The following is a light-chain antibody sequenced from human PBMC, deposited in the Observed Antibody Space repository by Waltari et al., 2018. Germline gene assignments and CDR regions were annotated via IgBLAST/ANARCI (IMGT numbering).Light chain of an antibody. V-gene: IGLV2-14*01. CDR2: DVS. CDR3: SSFTASTTLI. Sequence: QSALTQPASVSGSPGQSITISCTGTSSDIGYYNYVSWYQPHLGKAPKIMIYDVSNRPSGVSNRFSGSKSGNTASLTISGLQADDEADYYCSSFTASTTLIFGGGTKLTVL. J-gene: IGLJ2*01. CDR1: SSDIGYYNY.